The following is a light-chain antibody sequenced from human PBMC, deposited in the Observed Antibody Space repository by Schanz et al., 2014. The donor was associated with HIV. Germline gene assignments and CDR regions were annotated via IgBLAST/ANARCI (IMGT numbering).Light chain of an antibody. V-gene: IGLV2-8*01. Sequence: SVLTQPPSASGSPGQSVTLSCTETSGDIGYYVSWYQHHPGKAPKLLSERTKRPSGVPDRFSGSTSGNTAFLTVSGLQAEDEAVYYCSSCTINGPLLLLGGGTKLTVL. CDR2: ERT. J-gene: IGLJ2*01. CDR3: SSCTINGPLLL. CDR1: SGDIGYY.